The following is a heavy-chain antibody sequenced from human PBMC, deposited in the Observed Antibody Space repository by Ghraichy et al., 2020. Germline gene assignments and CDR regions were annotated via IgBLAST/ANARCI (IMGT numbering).Heavy chain of an antibody. Sequence: GGSLRLSCAASGFTVSSNFMSWVRQAPGKGLEWVSIIYSGGSTYYADSVKGRFTISRDNSKNTLYLQMNSLRAEDTAVYYCARDKRVADNYYYYGMDVWGQGTTVTVSS. CDR3: ARDKRVADNYYYYGMDV. D-gene: IGHD6-19*01. CDR2: IYSGGST. CDR1: GFTVSSNF. J-gene: IGHJ6*02. V-gene: IGHV3-66*01.